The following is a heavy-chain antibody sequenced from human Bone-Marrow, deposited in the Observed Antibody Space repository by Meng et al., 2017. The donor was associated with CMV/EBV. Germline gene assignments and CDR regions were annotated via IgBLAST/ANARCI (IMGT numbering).Heavy chain of an antibody. CDR3: ARRGFWSGYLRGFDY. CDR2: INHSGST. V-gene: IGHV4-39*07. D-gene: IGHD3-3*01. J-gene: IGHJ4*02. Sequence: SETLSLTCTVSGGSISSSSYYWGCIRQPPGKGLEWIGEINHSGSTNYNPSLKSRVTISGDTSKNQCSLKLSSVTAADTDVYYCARRGFWSGYLRGFDYWGQGTLVTVSS. CDR1: GGSISSSSYY.